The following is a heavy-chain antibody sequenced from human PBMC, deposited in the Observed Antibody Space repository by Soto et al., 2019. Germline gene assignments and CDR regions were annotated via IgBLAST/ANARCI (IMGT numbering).Heavy chain of an antibody. V-gene: IGHV3-74*01. J-gene: IGHJ4*02. Sequence: EVQLVESGGGLVQPGGSLRLSCEASGFSFSTFWMHWVRQAPGKGLVWVSRINSDGSSTYYADSVKGRVTISRYIAKTTLYLQPNSLRPEDTAVYYCARDFEYWGQGTLVTVSS. CDR2: INSDGSST. CDR3: ARDFEY. CDR1: GFSFSTFW.